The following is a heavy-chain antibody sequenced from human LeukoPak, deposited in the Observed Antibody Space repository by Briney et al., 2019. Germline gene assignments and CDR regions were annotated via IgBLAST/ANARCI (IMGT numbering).Heavy chain of an antibody. J-gene: IGHJ3*02. CDR3: ARRDAFDI. CDR2: IYYSGST. Sequence: PSETLSLTCTVSGYSISSGYYWGWIRQPPGKGLEWIGSIYYSGSTYYNPSLKSRVTISVDTSKNQFSLKLSSVTAADTAVYYCARRDAFDIWGQGTMVTVSS. CDR1: GYSISSGYY. V-gene: IGHV4-38-2*02.